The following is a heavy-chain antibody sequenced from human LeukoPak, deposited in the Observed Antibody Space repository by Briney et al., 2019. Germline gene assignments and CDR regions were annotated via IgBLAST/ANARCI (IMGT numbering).Heavy chain of an antibody. Sequence: QSGGSLRLSCAGSGFTFANYAMSWVRQAPGKGLEWVSSISGGSASTFYADSVEGRFTISRDNSKNTLYLQMNSLRAEDTAVYYCARDRSDSSGWYYHLAIPPYAFDIWGQGTMVTVSS. D-gene: IGHD6-19*01. CDR2: ISGGSAST. CDR3: ARDRSDSSGWYYHLAIPPYAFDI. CDR1: GFTFANYA. J-gene: IGHJ3*02. V-gene: IGHV3-23*01.